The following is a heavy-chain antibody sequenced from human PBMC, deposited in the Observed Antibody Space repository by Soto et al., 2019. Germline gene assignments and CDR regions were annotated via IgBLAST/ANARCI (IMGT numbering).Heavy chain of an antibody. Sequence: GGSLRLSCAASGFTFSSYEMNWVRQAPGKGLEWVSYISSSGSTIYYADSVKGRFTISRGDAKNSLYLQMNSLRAEDTAVYYCARENSGYDSTVDYWGQGTLVTVSS. CDR3: ARENSGYDSTVDY. J-gene: IGHJ4*02. D-gene: IGHD5-12*01. CDR1: GFTFSSYE. CDR2: ISSSGSTI. V-gene: IGHV3-48*03.